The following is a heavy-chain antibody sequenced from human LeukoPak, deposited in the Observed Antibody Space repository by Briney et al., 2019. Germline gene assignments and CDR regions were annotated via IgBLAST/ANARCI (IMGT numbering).Heavy chain of an antibody. CDR2: MSVSGGTR. CDR1: GFTFRSYE. V-gene: IGHV3-48*03. D-gene: IGHD2/OR15-2a*01. J-gene: IGHJ4*02. CDR3: ARENIYHFDY. Sequence: AGSLRLSCAASGFTFRSYEINWVRQAPGKGMGWVSFMSVSGGTRYYADSVKGRFTLSRDNAKNSLSLQMNSLRAEDTAIYYCARENIYHFDYWGQGTLVTVSS.